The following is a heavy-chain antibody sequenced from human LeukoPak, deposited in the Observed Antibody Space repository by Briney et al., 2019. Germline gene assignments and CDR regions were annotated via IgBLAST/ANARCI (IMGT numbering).Heavy chain of an antibody. J-gene: IGHJ4*02. V-gene: IGHV3-30*18. CDR2: ISYDGSNK. CDR3: AKPYSSSWYYPAGYYFDY. CDR1: GFTFSSYD. Sequence: PGRSLRLSCAASGFTFSSYDMHWVRQAPGKGLEWVAVISYDGSNKYYADSVKGRFTISRDNSKNTLYLQMNSLRAEDTAVYYCAKPYSSSWYYPAGYYFDYWGQGTLVTVSS. D-gene: IGHD6-13*01.